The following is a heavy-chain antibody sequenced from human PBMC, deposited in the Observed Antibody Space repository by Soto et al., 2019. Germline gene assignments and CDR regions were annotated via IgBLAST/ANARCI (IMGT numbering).Heavy chain of an antibody. CDR2: ISYDGSSK. J-gene: IGHJ6*02. D-gene: IGHD5-18*01. V-gene: IGHV3-30*18. CDR3: AKDLGYSNGYYYAMDV. Sequence: PVGSLRLSCAAYGFIFGSYDMHWVRQAPGKGLEWVAVISYDGSSKYYTDSMKGRFTISRDNSKSTLYLQVNSLRAEDTAVYYCAKDLGYSNGYYYAMDVWGQGTTVTVSS. CDR1: GFIFGSYD.